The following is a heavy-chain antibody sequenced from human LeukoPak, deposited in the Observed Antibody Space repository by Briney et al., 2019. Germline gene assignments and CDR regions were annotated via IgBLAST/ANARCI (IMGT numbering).Heavy chain of an antibody. Sequence: NPGGSLRLSCAASGFTFSSYEMNWVRQAPGKGLEWVSYISSSGSTIYYADSVKGRFTISRDNAKNSLYLQMNSLRAEDTAVYYCARDLSTGSYYYYGMDVWGQGTTVTVSS. CDR2: ISSSGSTI. CDR1: GFTFSSYE. CDR3: ARDLSTGSYYYYGMDV. D-gene: IGHD2/OR15-2a*01. V-gene: IGHV3-48*03. J-gene: IGHJ6*02.